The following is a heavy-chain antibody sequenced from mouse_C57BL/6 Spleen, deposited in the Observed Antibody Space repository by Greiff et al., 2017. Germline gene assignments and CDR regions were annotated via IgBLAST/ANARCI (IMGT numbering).Heavy chain of an antibody. Sequence: VQLQQSGAELVRPGASVKLSCTASGFNIKDDYMHWVKQRPEQGLEWIGWIDPENGDTEYASKFQGKATLTADTSSNTAYLQLSSPTSEDTADYYCTTALYGSSHWYFDVWGTGTTVTVSS. D-gene: IGHD1-1*01. V-gene: IGHV14-4*01. CDR3: TTALYGSSHWYFDV. J-gene: IGHJ1*03. CDR1: GFNIKDDY. CDR2: IDPENGDT.